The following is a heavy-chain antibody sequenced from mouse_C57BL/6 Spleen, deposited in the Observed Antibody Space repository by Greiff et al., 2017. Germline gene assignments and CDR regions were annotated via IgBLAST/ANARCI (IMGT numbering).Heavy chain of an antibody. V-gene: IGHV3-6*01. CDR1: GYSITSGYY. D-gene: IGHD1-1*01. CDR3: ARAFSYYYGSSYWYFDV. Sequence: VQLKESGPGLVKPSQSLSLTCSVTGYSITSGYYWNWIRQFPGNKLEWMGYISYDGSNNYNPSLKNRISITRDTSKNQFFLKLNSVTTEDTATYYCARAFSYYYGSSYWYFDVWGTGTTVTVSS. CDR2: ISYDGSN. J-gene: IGHJ1*03.